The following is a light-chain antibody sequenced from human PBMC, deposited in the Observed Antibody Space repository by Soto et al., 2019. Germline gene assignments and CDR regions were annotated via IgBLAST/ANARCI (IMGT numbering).Light chain of an antibody. J-gene: IGKJ5*01. Sequence: ETVMTQSPATLSVSPVGRATLSCRASQSISDTLAWYQQKPGQAPRLLIHGASTRATGFPARFSGSGSGTDFTLTISSLQSEDFAVYYCQQYHNWPITFGQGTRLEI. V-gene: IGKV3-15*01. CDR3: QQYHNWPIT. CDR2: GAS. CDR1: QSISDT.